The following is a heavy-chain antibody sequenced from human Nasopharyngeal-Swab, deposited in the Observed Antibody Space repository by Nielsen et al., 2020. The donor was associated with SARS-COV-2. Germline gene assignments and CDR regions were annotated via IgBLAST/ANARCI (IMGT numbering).Heavy chain of an antibody. V-gene: IGHV4-34*01. Sequence: GSLRLSCSLNGVSFSGYHWGWIRQSPGPGLEWIGDITRSGNTNYNPALKRRVTMSVATSKDEFSLKLTSVTAADTAIYFCARVNNGGGIVPASYSFFMDVWGKGTSVAVSS. CDR3: ARVNNGGGIVPASYSFFMDV. CDR2: ITRSGNT. J-gene: IGHJ6*03. CDR1: GVSFSGYH. D-gene: IGHD2-2*01.